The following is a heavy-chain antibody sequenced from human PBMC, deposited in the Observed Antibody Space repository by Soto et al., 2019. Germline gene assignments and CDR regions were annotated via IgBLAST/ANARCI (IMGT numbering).Heavy chain of an antibody. J-gene: IGHJ6*02. CDR1: GGSFSGYY. D-gene: IGHD3-10*01. CDR2: INHSGST. CDR3: ARGPRVRGVTTARKGMDV. Sequence: QVQLQQWGAGLLKPSETLSLTCAVYGGSFSGYYWSWIRQPPGKGLEWIGEINHSGSTNYNPSLRRRVTISVDTSKNQFSLELRSVTAADTAVYYCARGPRVRGVTTARKGMDVWGQGTTVTVSS. V-gene: IGHV4-34*01.